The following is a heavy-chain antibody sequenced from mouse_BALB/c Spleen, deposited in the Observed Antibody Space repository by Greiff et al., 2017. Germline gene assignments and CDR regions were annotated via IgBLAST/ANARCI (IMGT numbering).Heavy chain of an antibody. Sequence: EVQLQESGPGLVKPSQSLSLTCTVTGYSITSDYAWNWIRQFPGNKLEWMGYISYSGSTSYNPSLKSRISITRDTSKNQFFLQLNSVTTEDTATYYCARPYDYDYAMDYWGQGTSVTVSS. CDR2: ISYSGST. J-gene: IGHJ4*01. D-gene: IGHD2-4*01. V-gene: IGHV3-2*02. CDR1: GYSITSDYA. CDR3: ARPYDYDYAMDY.